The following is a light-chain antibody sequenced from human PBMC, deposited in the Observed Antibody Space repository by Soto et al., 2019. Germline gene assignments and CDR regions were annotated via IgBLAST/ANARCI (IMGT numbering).Light chain of an antibody. J-gene: IGLJ2*01. Sequence: QSVLTQPASVSGSPGQSITISCTGTSSDVGSYNLVSWYQQHPGKAPKLMIYEDSKRPLGVSNRFSGSKSGNTASLTISGLRAEYEADYYCCTYAGSRPLVFGGGTQLTVL. V-gene: IGLV2-23*01. CDR1: SSDVGSYNL. CDR3: CTYAGSRPLV. CDR2: EDS.